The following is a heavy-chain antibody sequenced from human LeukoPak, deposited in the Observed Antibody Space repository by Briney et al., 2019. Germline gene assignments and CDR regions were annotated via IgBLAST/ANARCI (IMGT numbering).Heavy chain of an antibody. D-gene: IGHD5-12*01. V-gene: IGHV3-15*01. CDR1: GFTFSNAW. CDR3: TTGLYSGYDSDAFDI. J-gene: IGHJ3*02. Sequence: GGSLRLSCAASGFTFSNAWMSWVRQAPGKGLEWVGRIKSKTDGGTTDYAAPVKGRFTISRDDSKNTLYLQMNSLKTEDTAVYDCTTGLYSGYDSDAFDIWGQGTMVTVSS. CDR2: IKSKTDGGTT.